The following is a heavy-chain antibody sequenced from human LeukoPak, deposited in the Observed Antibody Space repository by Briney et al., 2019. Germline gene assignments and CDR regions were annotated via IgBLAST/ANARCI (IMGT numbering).Heavy chain of an antibody. Sequence: GGSLRLSCAASGFTFSSYAMSWVRQAPGKGLEWVSAIGTAGDTYYPGSVKGRFTISRENAKNSLYLQMNSLRAGDTAVYYCARAPGSGSFQYDYWGQGTLVTVSS. J-gene: IGHJ4*02. D-gene: IGHD1-26*01. CDR1: GFTFSSYA. CDR3: ARAPGSGSFQYDY. CDR2: IGTAGDT. V-gene: IGHV3-13*01.